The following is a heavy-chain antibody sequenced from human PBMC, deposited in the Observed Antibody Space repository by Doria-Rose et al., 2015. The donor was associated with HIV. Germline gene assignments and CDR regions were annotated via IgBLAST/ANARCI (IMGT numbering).Heavy chain of an antibody. Sequence: QVQLVQFGSVLVKPTETLTLTCTVSGVSLSSPGMGVSWIRQPPGKALEWLANMFSDDERSYKTSLKSRLTISRGTSKSQLVLTMTDMDPVDTATYYCARIKSSRWYHKYYFDFWGQGTLVIVSA. J-gene: IGHJ4*02. D-gene: IGHD6-13*01. CDR2: MFSDDER. V-gene: IGHV2-26*01. CDR1: GVSLSSPGMG. CDR3: ARIKSSRWYHKYYFDF.